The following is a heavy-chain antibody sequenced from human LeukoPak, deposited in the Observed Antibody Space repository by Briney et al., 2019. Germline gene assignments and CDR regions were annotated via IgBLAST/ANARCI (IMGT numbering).Heavy chain of an antibody. J-gene: IGHJ4*02. V-gene: IGHV4-59*01. Sequence: SETLSLTCTVSGDSISSYYWSWIRQPLGKGLEWIGYISYSGTTNYNPSLRSRVTISLDTSKNQFSLKLTSVTAADTAVYYCARDPAKYGDYDYWGQGTLVTVSS. CDR3: ARDPAKYGDYDY. D-gene: IGHD4-17*01. CDR1: GDSISSYY. CDR2: ISYSGTT.